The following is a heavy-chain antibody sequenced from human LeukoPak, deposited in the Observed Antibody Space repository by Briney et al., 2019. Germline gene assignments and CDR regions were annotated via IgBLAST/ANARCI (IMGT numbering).Heavy chain of an antibody. V-gene: IGHV4-39*07. D-gene: IGHD5-18*01. CDR2: IYYSGST. CDR3: ARTSQTWIQLWPRGAFDI. J-gene: IGHJ3*02. CDR1: GGSISSSSYY. Sequence: SETLSLTCTVSGGSISSSSYYWGWIRQPPGKGLEWIGSIYYSGSTYYNPSLKSRVTISVDTSKNQFSLKLSSVTAADTAVYYCARTSQTWIQLWPRGAFDIWGQGTMVTVSS.